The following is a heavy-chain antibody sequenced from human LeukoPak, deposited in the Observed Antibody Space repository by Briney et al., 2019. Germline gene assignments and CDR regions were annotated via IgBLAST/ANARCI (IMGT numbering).Heavy chain of an antibody. CDR3: ARDNRFGELYYGMDV. CDR2: INHSGGT. Sequence: SETLSLTCAVYGGSFSGYYWSWIRQPPGKGLEWMGEINHSGGTNYNPSLKSRVTISVDTSKNQFSLKLSSVTAADTAVYYCARDNRFGELYYGMDVWGQGTTVTVSS. J-gene: IGHJ6*02. D-gene: IGHD3-10*01. CDR1: GGSFSGYY. V-gene: IGHV4-34*01.